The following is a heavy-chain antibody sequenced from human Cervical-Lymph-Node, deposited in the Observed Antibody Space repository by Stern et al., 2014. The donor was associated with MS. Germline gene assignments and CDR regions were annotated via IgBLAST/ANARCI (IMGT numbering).Heavy chain of an antibody. CDR3: VPGSGAFDY. CDR1: GFTFSRYA. CDR2: ISYDEKNE. D-gene: IGHD3-10*01. J-gene: IGHJ4*02. V-gene: IGHV3-30*03. Sequence: VQLVESGGGVVQPGTSLRLSYATSGFTFSRYAMHWVRQAPGKGLQWLAVISYDEKNENYADSVRGRFTISRDSSKKMLYLQMDSLTIDDTAVYYCVPGSGAFDYWGQGTLVIVSS.